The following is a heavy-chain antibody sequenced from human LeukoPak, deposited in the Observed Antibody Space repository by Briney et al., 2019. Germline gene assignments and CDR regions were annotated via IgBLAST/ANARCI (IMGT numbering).Heavy chain of an antibody. CDR3: TRDGGTTVISEYFDY. CDR2: IIPIFGIA. D-gene: IGHD4-17*01. V-gene: IGHV1-69*04. J-gene: IGHJ4*02. CDR1: GGTFSSYA. Sequence: SVKVSCKASGGTFSSYAISWVRQAPGQGLEWVGRIIPIFGIANYAQKFQGRVTITADKSASTAYMELSSLRSEDTAVYYCTRDGGTTVISEYFDYWGQGTLVTVSS.